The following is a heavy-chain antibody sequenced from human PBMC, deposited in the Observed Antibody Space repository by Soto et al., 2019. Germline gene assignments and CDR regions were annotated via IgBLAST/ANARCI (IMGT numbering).Heavy chain of an antibody. J-gene: IGHJ4*02. D-gene: IGHD3-9*01. CDR3: ARGHYDILTGYYKTYYFDY. CDR2: ISAYSGGT. Sequence: ASVKVSCKASGYTFTSYGISWVRQAPGQGLEWMGWISAYSGGTNYAQKFQGWVTMTRDTSISTAYMELSRLRSDDTAVYYCARGHYDILTGYYKTYYFDYWGQGTLVTVSS. CDR1: GYTFTSYG. V-gene: IGHV1-2*04.